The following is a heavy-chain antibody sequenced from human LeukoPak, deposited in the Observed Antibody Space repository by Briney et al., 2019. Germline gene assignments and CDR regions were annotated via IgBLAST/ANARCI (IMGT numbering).Heavy chain of an antibody. CDR2: ISAYNGNT. CDR1: GYTFTSYG. CDR3: ARDRPPTGRDYYGMDV. J-gene: IGHJ6*02. V-gene: IGHV1-18*01. Sequence: GASVKVSCKASGYTFTSYGISWVRQAPGQGLEWMGWISAYNGNTNYAQKLQGRVTMTTDTSTSTAYMELRSLRSDDTAVYYCARDRPPTGRDYYGMDVWGQGTTVTVSS. D-gene: IGHD1-14*01.